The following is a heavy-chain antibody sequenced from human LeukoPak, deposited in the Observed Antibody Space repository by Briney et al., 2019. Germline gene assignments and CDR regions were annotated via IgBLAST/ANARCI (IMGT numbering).Heavy chain of an antibody. CDR2: IYPGDSDT. Sequence: GESLKVSCKGSGYIFTTYWIGWVRQMPGKGLEWMGIIYPGDSDTRYSPSFQGQVTISADKSISTAYLQWSSLKASDTAMYYCARQTDSSPSDYWGQGTLVTVSS. D-gene: IGHD3-22*01. V-gene: IGHV5-51*01. CDR1: GYIFTTYW. CDR3: ARQTDSSPSDY. J-gene: IGHJ4*02.